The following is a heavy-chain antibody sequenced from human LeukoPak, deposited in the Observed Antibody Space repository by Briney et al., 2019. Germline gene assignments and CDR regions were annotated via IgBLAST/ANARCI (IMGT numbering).Heavy chain of an antibody. CDR2: IRCRGGTI. Sequence: GGSLRLSCAASGFTFSSYAMNWVRQARGEGLECVSAIRCRGGTIYYADSVKGRFTISRDKSKNTLYLQMKSLRAEDTAVYYCAKDHRPYSGYDYVYYYYGMDVWGQGTTVTVSS. V-gene: IGHV3-23*01. J-gene: IGHJ6*02. CDR1: GFTFSSYA. CDR3: AKDHRPYSGYDYVYYYYGMDV. D-gene: IGHD5-12*01.